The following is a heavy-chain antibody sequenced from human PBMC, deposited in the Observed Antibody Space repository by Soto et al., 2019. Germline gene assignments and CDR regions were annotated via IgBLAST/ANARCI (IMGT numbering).Heavy chain of an antibody. V-gene: IGHV3-30-3*01. CDR2: ISFDGSNK. CDR1: GFTFSSHA. Sequence: QVQLVESGGGVVQPGRSLRLSCAVSGFTFSSHAMHWVRQAPGKGLEWVTLISFDGSNKYYADSVKGRFTNSRDNSKNTMYLQMNRLRVEDTAVYYCARDDEGGSDCDLGYWGQGALVTVSS. CDR3: ARDDEGGSDCDLGY. D-gene: IGHD1-26*01. J-gene: IGHJ4*02.